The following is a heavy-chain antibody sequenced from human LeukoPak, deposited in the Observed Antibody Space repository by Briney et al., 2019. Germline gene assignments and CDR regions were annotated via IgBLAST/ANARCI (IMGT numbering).Heavy chain of an antibody. D-gene: IGHD2-15*01. CDR1: GYTFTGYY. V-gene: IGHV1-2*02. Sequence: ASVKVSCKASGYTFTGYYMHWVRQAPGQGLEWMGWINPNSGGTNYAQKFQGRVTMTRDTSISTAYVELSRLRSDDTAVYYCARAIVVVVAANNWFDPWGQGTLVTVSS. CDR3: ARAIVVVVAANNWFDP. CDR2: INPNSGGT. J-gene: IGHJ5*02.